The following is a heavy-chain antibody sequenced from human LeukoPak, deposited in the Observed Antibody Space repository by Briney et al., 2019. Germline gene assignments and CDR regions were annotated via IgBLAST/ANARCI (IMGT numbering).Heavy chain of an antibody. Sequence: GGSLRLSCAASGFTFSSYAMYWVRQAPGKGLEWVAVISDDGSNKYSADSVKGRFTISRDNAKNSLYLQMNSLRAEDTAVYFCARDQWRLFDFWGQGTLVAVSS. CDR2: ISDDGSNK. CDR3: ARDQWRLFDF. CDR1: GFTFSSYA. D-gene: IGHD2-21*02. V-gene: IGHV3-30*03. J-gene: IGHJ4*02.